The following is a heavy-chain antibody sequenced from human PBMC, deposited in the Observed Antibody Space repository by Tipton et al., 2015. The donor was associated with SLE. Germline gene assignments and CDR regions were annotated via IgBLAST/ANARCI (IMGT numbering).Heavy chain of an antibody. CDR2: IYRSGNT. CDR1: AYSISSGYY. CDR3: ARGSPGTGYFDF. V-gene: IGHV4-38-2*01. J-gene: IGHJ4*02. Sequence: TLSLTCAVSAYSISSGYYWGYIRQPPGKGLEWIGNIYRSGNTYYNPSLKSRVTMSIDTSKNQFSLKLGSVTAADTAMYYCARGSPGTGYFDFWGQGTLVTVSS. D-gene: IGHD3/OR15-3a*01.